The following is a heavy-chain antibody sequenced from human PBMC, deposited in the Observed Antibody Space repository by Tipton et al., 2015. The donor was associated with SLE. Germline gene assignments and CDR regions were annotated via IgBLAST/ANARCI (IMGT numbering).Heavy chain of an antibody. CDR1: GGSITSSNYY. V-gene: IGHV4-39*01. CDR2: IFYSGTT. J-gene: IGHJ4*02. CDR3: ARRVPLDQWLVWGPFDF. D-gene: IGHD6-19*01. Sequence: TLSLTCAVYGGSITSSNYYWGWIRQPPGKELEWIGSIFYSGTTYYNPSLKSRVTISVDTSKDQFSLKLISVTAADTAVYYCARRVPLDQWLVWGPFDFWGQGTLVTVSS.